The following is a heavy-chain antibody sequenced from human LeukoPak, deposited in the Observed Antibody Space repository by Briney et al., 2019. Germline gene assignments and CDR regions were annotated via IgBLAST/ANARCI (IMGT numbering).Heavy chain of an antibody. D-gene: IGHD6-13*01. Sequence: SETLSLTCTVSGGSISSYYWSWIRQPPGKGLEWIGYIYYSGSTNYNPSLKSRVTISVDTSKNQFSLKLSSVTAADTAVYYCARASSWSGAEYFQHWGQGTLVTVSS. J-gene: IGHJ1*01. CDR2: IYYSGST. CDR3: ARASSWSGAEYFQH. CDR1: GGSISSYY. V-gene: IGHV4-59*01.